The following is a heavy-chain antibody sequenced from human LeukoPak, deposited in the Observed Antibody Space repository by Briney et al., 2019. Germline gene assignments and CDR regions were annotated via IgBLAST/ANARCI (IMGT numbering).Heavy chain of an antibody. CDR2: INSDGSST. CDR1: GFTFSSYW. V-gene: IGHV3-74*01. Sequence: PGGSLRLSCAASGFTFSSYWMHWFRQAPGKGLVWVSRINSDGSSTSYADSVKGRFTISRDNAKNTLYLQMNSLRAEDTAVYYCARCPSMVKGILSYNWFDPWGQGTLVTVSS. CDR3: ARCPSMVKGILSYNWFDP. D-gene: IGHD5-18*01. J-gene: IGHJ5*02.